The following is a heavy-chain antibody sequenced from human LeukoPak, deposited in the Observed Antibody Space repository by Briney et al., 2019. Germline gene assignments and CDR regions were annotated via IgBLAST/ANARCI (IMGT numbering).Heavy chain of an antibody. J-gene: IGHJ5*02. Sequence: AAVKVSCKSSGYIFTNHYMHWVRQAPGQGLEWMGLINPSGISTLYAEKFRGRIIMTRDMSTATDYMELSSLRSEDTAVYYCARDNSIADRGWWFDPWGQGTLVTVSS. CDR1: GYIFTNHY. V-gene: IGHV1-46*01. CDR3: ARDNSIADRGWWFDP. CDR2: INPSGIST. D-gene: IGHD4-23*01.